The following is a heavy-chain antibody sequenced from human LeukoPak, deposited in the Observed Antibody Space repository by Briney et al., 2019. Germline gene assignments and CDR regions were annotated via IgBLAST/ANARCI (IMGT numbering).Heavy chain of an antibody. CDR2: IYYSGST. CDR3: ARHMVRGVEYYGMDV. V-gene: IGHV4-59*08. CDR1: GGSISSYY. J-gene: IGHJ6*02. Sequence: SETLSLTCTVSGGSISSYYWSWIRQPPGKGLEWIGYIYYSGSTNYNPSLKSRVTISVDTSKNQFPLKLSSVTAADTAVYYCARHMVRGVEYYGMDVWGQGTTVTVSS. D-gene: IGHD3-10*01.